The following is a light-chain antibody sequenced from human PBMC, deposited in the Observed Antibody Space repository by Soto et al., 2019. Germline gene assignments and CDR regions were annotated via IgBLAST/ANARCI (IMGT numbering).Light chain of an antibody. CDR1: QGMSSA. Sequence: AIELTQSPSSLSSSVGDRVTITCRASQGMSSALAWYQQKPGKAPKLLIYDASSLEGGVPSRFSGSGSGTDFTLTISSLQPEDFAIYYGQQVNNYPLTFGGLTKVEIK. J-gene: IGKJ4*01. V-gene: IGKV1D-13*01. CDR2: DAS. CDR3: QQVNNYPLT.